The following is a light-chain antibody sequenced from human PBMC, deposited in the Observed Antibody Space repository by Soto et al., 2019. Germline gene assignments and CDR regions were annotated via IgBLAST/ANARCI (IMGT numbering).Light chain of an antibody. Sequence: DIQMTQSPSSLSASVGDRVTITCRASQDISNSLAWYQQKPGKVPKLLIYAASTLQSGVPSRFSGSGSGTDFTLTISSLQPDDVATYYCQKYNSAPWTFGQGTKVEIK. CDR1: QDISNS. J-gene: IGKJ1*01. CDR2: AAS. CDR3: QKYNSAPWT. V-gene: IGKV1-27*01.